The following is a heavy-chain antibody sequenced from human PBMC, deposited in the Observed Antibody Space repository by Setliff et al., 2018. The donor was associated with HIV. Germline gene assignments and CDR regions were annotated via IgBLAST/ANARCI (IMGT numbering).Heavy chain of an antibody. D-gene: IGHD3-10*01. CDR1: GFTFSSYW. V-gene: IGHV3-7*03. CDR3: VKGAGRDGGY. CDR2: IKQDGREK. J-gene: IGHJ4*02. Sequence: GESLKISCEASGFTFSSYWMSWVRQAPGKGLEWVANIKQDGREKYYVDSVKGRFTISRDNAKNSVYLQMNSLRAEDTAAYYCVKGAGRDGGYWGQGTLVTVSS.